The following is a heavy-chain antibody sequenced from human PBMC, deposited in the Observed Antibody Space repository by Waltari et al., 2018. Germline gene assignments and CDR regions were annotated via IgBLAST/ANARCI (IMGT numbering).Heavy chain of an antibody. CDR1: GGSISSSSYH. Sequence: QLQLQESGPGLVKPLETLSLTCTVPGGSISSSSYHWGWIRQPPGKGLEWIGSIYYSGSTYYNPSLKSRVTISVDTSKNQFSLKLSSVTAADTAVYYCASNVGGFDPWGQGTLVTVSS. J-gene: IGHJ5*02. CDR2: IYYSGST. D-gene: IGHD2-15*01. V-gene: IGHV4-39*01. CDR3: ASNVGGFDP.